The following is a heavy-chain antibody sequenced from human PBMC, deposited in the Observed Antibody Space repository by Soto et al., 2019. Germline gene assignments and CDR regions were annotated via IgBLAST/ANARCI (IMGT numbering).Heavy chain of an antibody. Sequence: PGESLKISCKGSGYSFTNNWISWVRQMPGKGLEWMGRIDPSDSYTNYSPSFQGHVTISADKSISTAYLQWSSLKASDTAMYYCARQGMITRPESGMDVWGQGTTVTVSS. CDR3: ARQGMITRPESGMDV. V-gene: IGHV5-10-1*01. J-gene: IGHJ6*02. CDR2: IDPSDSYT. CDR1: GYSFTNNW. D-gene: IGHD3-16*01.